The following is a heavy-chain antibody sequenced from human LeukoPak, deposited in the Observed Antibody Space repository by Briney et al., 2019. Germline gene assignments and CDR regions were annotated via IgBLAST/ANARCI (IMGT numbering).Heavy chain of an antibody. Sequence: ASLKISCKDSGYTFTGYYMHCVRQATGQGLQWMGWINPNSDCTNYAQKFQDRDTMARETSMSTAYMELSRLRSDNTAVYYCAREVHNRKSGYLKAFDIWGQGRMVTVSS. CDR2: INPNSDCT. CDR3: AREVHNRKSGYLKAFDI. D-gene: IGHD3-3*01. J-gene: IGHJ3*02. V-gene: IGHV1-2*02. CDR1: GYTFTGYY.